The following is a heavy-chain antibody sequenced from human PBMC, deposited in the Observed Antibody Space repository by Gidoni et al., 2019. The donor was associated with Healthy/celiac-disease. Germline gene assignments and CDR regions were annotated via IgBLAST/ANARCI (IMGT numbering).Heavy chain of an antibody. Sequence: EMQLVESGGGLVQPGGSLRLSCAASGFTFSSYWMSWVRQAPGKGLEWVANIKQDGSEKYYVDSVKGRFTISRDNAKNSLYLQMNSLRAEDTAVYYCARDMVEGIAAAWDYWGQGTLVTVSS. CDR3: ARDMVEGIAAAWDY. V-gene: IGHV3-7*01. CDR2: IKQDGSEK. D-gene: IGHD6-13*01. J-gene: IGHJ4*02. CDR1: GFTFSSYW.